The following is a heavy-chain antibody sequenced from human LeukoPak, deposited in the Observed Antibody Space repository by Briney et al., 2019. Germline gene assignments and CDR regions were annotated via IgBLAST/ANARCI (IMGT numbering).Heavy chain of an antibody. CDR1: GFTVSSNY. CDR2: IYSGGST. J-gene: IGHJ6*02. CDR3: GGATRNYYYYGMDV. D-gene: IGHD1-26*01. V-gene: IGHV3-53*01. Sequence: GGSLRLSCAASGFTVSSNYMSWVRQAXXXXXEWVSVIYSGGSTYYADSVKGRFTISRDNSKNTLYLQMNSLRAEDTAVYYCGGATRNYYYYGMDVWGQGTTVTVSS.